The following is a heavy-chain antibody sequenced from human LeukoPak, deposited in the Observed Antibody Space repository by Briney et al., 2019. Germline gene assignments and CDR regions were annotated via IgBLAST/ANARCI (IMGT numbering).Heavy chain of an antibody. Sequence: ASVKVSCKASGYTFTSYGISWVRQAPGQGLEWMGWISAYNGNTNYAQKLQGRVTITADESTSTAYMELSSLRSEDTAVYYCAGTYYYDSSGYYLDYWGQGTLVTVSS. CDR3: AGTYYYDSSGYYLDY. CDR1: GYTFTSYG. CDR2: ISAYNGNT. J-gene: IGHJ4*02. D-gene: IGHD3-22*01. V-gene: IGHV1-18*01.